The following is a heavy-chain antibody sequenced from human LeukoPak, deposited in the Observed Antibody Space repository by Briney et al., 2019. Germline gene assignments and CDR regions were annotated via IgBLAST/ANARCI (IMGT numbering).Heavy chain of an antibody. V-gene: IGHV4-30-2*01. CDR3: ARGDYDFWSGYSPFDY. D-gene: IGHD3-3*01. Sequence: PSETLSLTCTVSGGSISSGGYYWSWIRQPPGKGLEWIGYIYHSGSTYYNPSLKSRVTISVDRSKNQFSLKLSSVTAADTAVYYRARGDYDFWSGYSPFDYWGQGTLVTVSS. J-gene: IGHJ4*02. CDR2: IYHSGST. CDR1: GGSISSGGYY.